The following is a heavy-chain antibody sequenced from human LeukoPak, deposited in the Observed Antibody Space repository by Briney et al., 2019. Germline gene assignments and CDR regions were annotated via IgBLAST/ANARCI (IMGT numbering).Heavy chain of an antibody. J-gene: IGHJ4*02. CDR3: AKGPDYDILTPIDY. CDR2: ISWNSGSR. CDR1: GFTFDDYA. D-gene: IGHD3-9*01. V-gene: IGHV3-9*03. Sequence: GSSLRLSCVASGFTFDDYAMHWVRQAPGKGLEWVSGISWNSGSRGHSDSVKGRFTISRDNDKTSLYLQMNSVRAEDMALYYCAKGPDYDILTPIDYWGQGTLVTVSS.